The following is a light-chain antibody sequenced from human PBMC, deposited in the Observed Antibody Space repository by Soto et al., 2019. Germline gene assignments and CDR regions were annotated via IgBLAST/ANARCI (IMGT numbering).Light chain of an antibody. CDR1: QSISSW. V-gene: IGKV1-5*01. CDR2: DAS. Sequence: GDRVTITCRASQSISSWLAWYQQKPGKAPKLLIYDASSLESGVPSRFSGSGSGTEFTLTISSLQPDDFATYYCQQYNSYPWTFGQGTKLDIK. CDR3: QQYNSYPWT. J-gene: IGKJ1*01.